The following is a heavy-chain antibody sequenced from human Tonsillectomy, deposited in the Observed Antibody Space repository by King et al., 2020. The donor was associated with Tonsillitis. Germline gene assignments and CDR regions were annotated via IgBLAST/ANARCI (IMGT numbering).Heavy chain of an antibody. Sequence: VQLQESGPGLVKPSETLSLTCTVSGGSISSYYWSWIRQPPGKGLKWIGYIYYSGSTNYNPSLKSRVTISVDTSKNQFSLKLSSVTAADTAVYYCARERVEAGPGNFDIWGQGTMVTVSS. CDR2: IYYSGST. CDR3: ARERVEAGPGNFDI. V-gene: IGHV4-59*01. D-gene: IGHD6-13*01. CDR1: GGSISSYY. J-gene: IGHJ3*02.